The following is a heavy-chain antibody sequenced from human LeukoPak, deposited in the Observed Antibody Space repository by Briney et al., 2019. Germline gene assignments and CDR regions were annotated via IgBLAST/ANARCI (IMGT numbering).Heavy chain of an antibody. CDR1: GFTFDDYA. V-gene: IGHV3-9*01. J-gene: IGHJ4*02. Sequence: GGSLRLSCAASGFTFDDYAMPWVRQAPGKGLEWVPGISWNSGSIGYADSVKGRFTISRDNAKNSLYLQMNSLRAEDTALYYCAKDLELVPSYYFDYWGQGTLVTVSS. CDR3: AKDLELVPSYYFDY. CDR2: ISWNSGSI. D-gene: IGHD6-13*01.